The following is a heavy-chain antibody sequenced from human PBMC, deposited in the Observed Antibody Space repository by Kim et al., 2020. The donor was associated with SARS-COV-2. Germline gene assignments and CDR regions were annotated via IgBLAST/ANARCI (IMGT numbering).Heavy chain of an antibody. CDR1: GFTFSSSG. V-gene: IGHV3-23*01. J-gene: IGHJ4*02. CDR3: AKDLESGWHYFDC. D-gene: IGHD6-19*01. CDR2: ISGGGSNT. Sequence: GGSLRLSCAASGFTFSSSGMSWVRQAPGRGLEWVSDISGGGSNTYYADSVKGRFTISRDNSKNTLYLQMNSLRAEDTALYYCAKDLESGWHYFDCWGQGTLVTVSS.